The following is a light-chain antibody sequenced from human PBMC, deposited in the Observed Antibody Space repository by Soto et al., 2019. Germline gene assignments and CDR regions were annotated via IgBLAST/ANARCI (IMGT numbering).Light chain of an antibody. Sequence: EIVFTQSPGTLSLSPGERSTLSCRASQSVSSSYLAWYQQKPGQAPRLLIYGASSRETGIPDRFSGSGSGTEFTLTISRLEPEDVAVDYCQQYGSSTITFGQGTRLEIK. CDR3: QQYGSSTIT. V-gene: IGKV3-20*01. CDR2: GAS. CDR1: QSVSSSY. J-gene: IGKJ5*01.